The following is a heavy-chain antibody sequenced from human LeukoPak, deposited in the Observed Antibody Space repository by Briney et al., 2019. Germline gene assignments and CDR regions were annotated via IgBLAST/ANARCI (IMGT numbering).Heavy chain of an antibody. CDR3: ASVHRYYDSSGYYDLFDN. CDR1: GFTFSSYS. J-gene: IGHJ4*02. V-gene: IGHV3-21*01. Sequence: PGGSLRLSCAASGFTFSSYSMNWVRQAPGKGLEWVSSISSSSSYIYYADSVKGRFTISRDNAKNSLYLQMNSLRAEDTAVYYWASVHRYYDSSGYYDLFDNWGQGTLVTFSS. CDR2: ISSSSSYI. D-gene: IGHD3-22*01.